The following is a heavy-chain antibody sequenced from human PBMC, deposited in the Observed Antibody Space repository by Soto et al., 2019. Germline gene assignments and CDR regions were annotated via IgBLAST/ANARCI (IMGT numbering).Heavy chain of an antibody. CDR3: ATLPPRIVVVMTDLPT. J-gene: IGHJ5*02. V-gene: IGHV4-4*02. CDR2: IYHTGTT. D-gene: IGHD2-15*01. Sequence: QLRESGPGLVKPSGTLSLTCFVSGASISSTYWWSWVRQTPGKRLEWIGQIYHTGTTSYNPSLKNRVIISLDKSNNQFSLRLTSMPAADTAVYYCATLPPRIVVVMTDLPTWGQGTLVTVSS. CDR1: GASISSTYW.